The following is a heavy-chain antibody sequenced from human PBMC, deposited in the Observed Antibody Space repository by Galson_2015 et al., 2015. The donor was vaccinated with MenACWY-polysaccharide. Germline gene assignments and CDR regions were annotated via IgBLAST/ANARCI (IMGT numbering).Heavy chain of an antibody. Sequence: ETLSLTCTVSGDSVTRGTYYWGWLRQSSGKGLEWIGYMSDTGSANYNPSLRSRVSISIDTSKNQFSLTMTSVTAADTAMYYCAREPTYSGSFGWFDPWGQGTLVTVSS. V-gene: IGHV4-61*01. CDR1: GDSVTRGTYY. CDR3: AREPTYSGSFGWFDP. J-gene: IGHJ5*02. D-gene: IGHD1-26*01. CDR2: MSDTGSA.